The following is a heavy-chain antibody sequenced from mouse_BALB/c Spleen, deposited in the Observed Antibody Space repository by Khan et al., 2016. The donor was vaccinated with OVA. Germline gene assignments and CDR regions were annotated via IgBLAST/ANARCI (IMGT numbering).Heavy chain of an antibody. CDR3: ARAYYRYDGYYAMDF. Sequence: VKLKESGPGLVAPSQSLSITCTVSGFSLSRYNIHWVRQPPGKGLEWLGMIWAGGGTDYNSTLKSRLNISKDNSKSQVFLKMNSLQTDDTAMYYCARAYYRYDGYYAMDFWGQGTSVTVSS. CDR1: GFSLSRYN. V-gene: IGHV2-6-4*01. J-gene: IGHJ4*01. D-gene: IGHD2-14*01. CDR2: IWAGGGT.